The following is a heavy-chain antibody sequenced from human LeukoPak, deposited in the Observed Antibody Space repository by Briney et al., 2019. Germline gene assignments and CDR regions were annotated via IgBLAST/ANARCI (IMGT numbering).Heavy chain of an antibody. CDR1: GFIFSKYW. D-gene: IGHD6-13*01. CDR2: IKRDGSVI. CDR3: ARVQTSSWPNYPSEFDY. Sequence: GGSLRLSCAASGFIFSKYWMTWVRQAPGKGLEWVANIKRDGSVIHYVDSVKGRFTISRDNAKNSLYLQMDSLRAEDTAVYYCARVQTSSWPNYPSEFDYWGQGTLVTVSS. J-gene: IGHJ4*02. V-gene: IGHV3-7*01.